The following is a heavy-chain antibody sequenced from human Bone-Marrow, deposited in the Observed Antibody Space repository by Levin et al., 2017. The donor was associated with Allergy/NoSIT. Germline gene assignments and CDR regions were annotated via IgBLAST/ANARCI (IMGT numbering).Heavy chain of an antibody. CDR3: ARDFSGSTSWYGLPFDY. D-gene: IGHD6-13*01. V-gene: IGHV3-48*01. Sequence: PGGSLRLSCAASGFSFRSYSMNWVRQAPGKGLEWVSYISTGSNTIYYADSVKGRFTVLRDNVKNSLYLQMNSLRAEDTAVYYCARDFSGSTSWYGLPFDYWGHGTLVTVSS. CDR1: GFSFRSYS. CDR2: ISTGSNTI. J-gene: IGHJ4*01.